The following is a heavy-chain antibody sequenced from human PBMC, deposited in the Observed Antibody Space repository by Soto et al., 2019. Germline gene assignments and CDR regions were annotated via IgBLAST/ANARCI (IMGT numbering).Heavy chain of an antibody. CDR3: ATSGSYPRPTYFDY. CDR2: ISGSGGST. Sequence: EVQLLESGGGLVQPGGSLRLSCAASGFTFSSYAMSWVRQAPGKGLEWVSAISGSGGSTYYADSVKGRFTITRNTSKNALYLQKNSLSDEDTAVYYCATSGSYPRPTYFDYWGQGTLVTVSS. J-gene: IGHJ4*02. CDR1: GFTFSSYA. D-gene: IGHD1-26*01. V-gene: IGHV3-23*01.